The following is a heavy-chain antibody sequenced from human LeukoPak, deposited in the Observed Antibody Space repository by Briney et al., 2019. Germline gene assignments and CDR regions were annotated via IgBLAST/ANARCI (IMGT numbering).Heavy chain of an antibody. CDR3: ARDQWELLRNDLYFDY. V-gene: IGHV3-30*01. CDR1: GFTFSSYA. D-gene: IGHD1-26*01. J-gene: IGHJ4*02. CDR2: ISYDGSNR. Sequence: GRSLRLSCAATGFTFSSYAMHWVRQAPGKGLEWVAVISYDGSNRYYADSVKGRFTISRDNSKNTLYLQMNSLRAEDTAVYYCARDQWELLRNDLYFDYWGQGTLVTVSS.